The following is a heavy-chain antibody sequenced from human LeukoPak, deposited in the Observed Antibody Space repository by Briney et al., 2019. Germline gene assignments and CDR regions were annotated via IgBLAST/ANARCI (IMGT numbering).Heavy chain of an antibody. CDR1: GVSISSSGYY. J-gene: IGHJ5*02. V-gene: IGHV4-39*01. D-gene: IGHD3-10*01. CDR3: ARGWFGELLGYFDP. CDR2: FYYSGNT. Sequence: SETLSLTCSVSGVSISSSGYYWGWIRQPPGKGLEWIGSFYYSGNTYYNPSLKSQVALSVDTSRNQFSLKLNSVTAPDTVVYYCARGWFGELLGYFDPWGQGTLVSVSS.